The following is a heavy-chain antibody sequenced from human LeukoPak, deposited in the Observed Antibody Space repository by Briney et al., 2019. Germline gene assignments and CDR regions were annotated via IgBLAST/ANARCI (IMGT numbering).Heavy chain of an antibody. CDR1: GGSISSSNYY. CDR2: IYYSGST. D-gene: IGHD6-6*01. CDR3: ARDKVAARLPPYYYYGMDV. V-gene: IGHV4-61*01. J-gene: IGHJ6*02. Sequence: SETLSLTCTVSGGSISSSNYYWGWIRQPPGKGLEWIGYIYYSGSTNYNPSLKSRVTISVDTSKNQFSLKLSSVTAADTAVYYCARDKVAARLPPYYYYGMDVWGQGTTVTVSS.